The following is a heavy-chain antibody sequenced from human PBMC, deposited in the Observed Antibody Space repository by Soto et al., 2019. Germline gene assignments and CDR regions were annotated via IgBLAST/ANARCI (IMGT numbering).Heavy chain of an antibody. J-gene: IGHJ6*02. CDR1: GFSLSTSGVG. D-gene: IGHD2-15*01. CDR2: IYWDDDK. CDR3: AYLPCSGGSCYWFSFSGMDV. Sequence: QITLKESGPTLVKPTQTLTLTCTFSGFSLSTSGVGVAWIRQPPGKALEWLALIYWDDDKRYRPSRESRLTITKDTSKNQVVLTMTNMDSVDTATSYWAYLPCSGGSCYWFSFSGMDVWGQGTTVTVSS. V-gene: IGHV2-5*02.